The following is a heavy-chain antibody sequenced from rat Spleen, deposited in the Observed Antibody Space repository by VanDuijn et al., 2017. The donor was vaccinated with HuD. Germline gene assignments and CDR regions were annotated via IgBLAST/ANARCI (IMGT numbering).Heavy chain of an antibody. CDR2: ITTTRDDT. CDR3: TTMSNWFTF. J-gene: IGHJ3*01. Sequence: EVQLVESGGGLVQPGRSLKLSCVASGFTFNNYWMTWIRQAPGKGLEWVASITTTRDDTYYPDSVKGRFTISRDNAKSTLYLQMDSLRSEDTATYYCTTMSNWFTFWGQGTLVTVSS. CDR1: GFTFNNYW. V-gene: IGHV5-31*01.